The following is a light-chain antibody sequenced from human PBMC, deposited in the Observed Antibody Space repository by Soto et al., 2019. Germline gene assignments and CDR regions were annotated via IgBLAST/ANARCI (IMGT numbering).Light chain of an antibody. CDR2: AAS. V-gene: IGKV3-20*01. Sequence: EIVLTQSPGTLSLSPGERATLSCRASRSFASSYLAWYQQKPGQAPRLLIYAASTRATGIPDRFSGRGSGTDFTLTISKLEPEDFAVYYCQQYGSSPPYTFGQGTKLDIK. CDR1: RSFASSY. J-gene: IGKJ2*01. CDR3: QQYGSSPPYT.